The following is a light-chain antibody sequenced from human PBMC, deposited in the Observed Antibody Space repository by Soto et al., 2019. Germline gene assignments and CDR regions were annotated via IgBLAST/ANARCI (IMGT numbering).Light chain of an antibody. CDR1: QSVSSSY. V-gene: IGKV3-20*01. J-gene: IGKJ1*01. CDR2: DAS. CDR3: QQYGRSPWT. Sequence: EIVLTQSPGTLSLSPGERATLSCRASQSVSSSYLAWYQQKPGQAPRLFIYDASSRATGIPDRFSGSGSGTDFTLTISRLEPEDFAVYYCQQYGRSPWTFGQGTEVEIK.